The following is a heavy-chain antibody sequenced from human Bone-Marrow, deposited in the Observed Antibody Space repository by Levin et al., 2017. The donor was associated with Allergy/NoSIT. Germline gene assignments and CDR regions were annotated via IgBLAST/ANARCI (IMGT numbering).Heavy chain of an antibody. D-gene: IGHD2-2*01. CDR1: GFTFSNYS. V-gene: IGHV3-21*01. CDR2: ITSSSSYI. CDR3: ARSWHIVVVPTNTYFDS. Sequence: GGSLRLSCAASGFTFSNYSMNWVRQAPGKGLEWVSSITSSSSYIYYADSVKGRFSLSRDNAENSLYLQMSSLRDEDTAVYYCARSWHIVVVPTNTYFDSWGQGTLVTVSS. J-gene: IGHJ4*02.